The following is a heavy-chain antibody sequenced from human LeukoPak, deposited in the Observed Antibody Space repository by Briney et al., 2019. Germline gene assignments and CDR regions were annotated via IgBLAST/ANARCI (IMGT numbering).Heavy chain of an antibody. CDR3: ARSLPDYFDY. V-gene: IGHV3-43*02. Sequence: PGGSLRLSCAASGFTFDDCAMHWVRQAPGKGLEWVSLISGDGGTTYSADSVKGRFTISRDNSKNSLYLQMNSLRTEDTALYYCARSLPDYFDYWGQGTLVTVSS. CDR1: GFTFDDCA. CDR2: ISGDGGTT. J-gene: IGHJ4*02.